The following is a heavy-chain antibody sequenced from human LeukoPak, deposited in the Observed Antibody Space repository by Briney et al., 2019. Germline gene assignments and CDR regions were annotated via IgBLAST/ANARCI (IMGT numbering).Heavy chain of an antibody. D-gene: IGHD6-19*01. V-gene: IGHV3-23*01. CDR1: GFTFSSYA. Sequence: GGSLRLSCAASGFTFSSYALSWVRQAPGKGLEWVSGISGAGGSTYYADSVKGRFTISRDNSKNTLYLQMNSLRAEDTAVYYCAKARSSDWWTFDYWGQGTLVTVSS. J-gene: IGHJ4*02. CDR2: ISGAGGST. CDR3: AKARSSDWWTFDY.